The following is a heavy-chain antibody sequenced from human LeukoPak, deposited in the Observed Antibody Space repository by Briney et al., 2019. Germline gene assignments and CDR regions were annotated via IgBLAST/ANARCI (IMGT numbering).Heavy chain of an antibody. CDR3: ARVAGPSSKYYYGSGSSFYYYYGMDA. Sequence: ASVKVSCKASGGTFSSYAISWVRQAPGQGLEWMGGIIPIFGTTNYAQKFQGRVTITADESTSTAYMELSSLRSEDTAVYYCARVAGPSSKYYYGSGSSFYYYYGMDAWGQGTTVTVSS. V-gene: IGHV1-69*13. J-gene: IGHJ6*02. CDR1: GGTFSSYA. D-gene: IGHD3-10*01. CDR2: IIPIFGTT.